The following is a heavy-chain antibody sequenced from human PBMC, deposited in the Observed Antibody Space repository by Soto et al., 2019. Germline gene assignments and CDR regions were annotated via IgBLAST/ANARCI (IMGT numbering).Heavy chain of an antibody. CDR2: ISSSGSTI. D-gene: IGHD2-8*02. J-gene: IGHJ4*02. CDR1: GFTFSSYE. CDR3: ARARGLLVHGDY. Sequence: EVQLLESGGGLVQPGGSLRLSCAASGFTFSSYEMNWVRQAPGKGLEWVSYISSSGSTIYYADSVKGRFTISRDNAKNSLYLQMNILRGEDTAVDYCARARGLLVHGDYWGQGTLVTVSS. V-gene: IGHV3-48*03.